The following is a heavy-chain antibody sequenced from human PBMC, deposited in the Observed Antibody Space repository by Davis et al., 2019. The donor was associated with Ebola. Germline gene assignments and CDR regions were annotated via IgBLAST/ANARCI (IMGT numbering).Heavy chain of an antibody. V-gene: IGHV1-2*04. CDR1: GYTFTGYY. CDR3: ARERRWFGELAIDY. J-gene: IGHJ4*02. CDR2: INPNSGGT. D-gene: IGHD3-10*01. Sequence: ASVKVSCKASGYTFTGYYMHWVRQAPGQGLEWMGWINPNSGGTNYAQKFQGWVTMTRDTSISTAYMELSRLRSDDTAVYYCARERRWFGELAIDYWGQGTLVTVSS.